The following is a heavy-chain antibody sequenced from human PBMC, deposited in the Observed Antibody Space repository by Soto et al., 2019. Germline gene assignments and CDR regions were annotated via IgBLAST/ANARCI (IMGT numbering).Heavy chain of an antibody. CDR1: GGSVSSGSYY. V-gene: IGHV4-61*01. D-gene: IGHD3-10*01. CDR3: ARDPVPITMVRGVIGAFDI. Sequence: TSETLSLTCTVSGGSVSSGSYYWSWIRQPPGKGLEWIGYIYYSGSTNYNPSLKSRVTISVDTSKNQFSLKLSSVTAADTAAYYCARDPVPITMVRGVIGAFDIWGQGTMVTVSS. CDR2: IYYSGST. J-gene: IGHJ3*02.